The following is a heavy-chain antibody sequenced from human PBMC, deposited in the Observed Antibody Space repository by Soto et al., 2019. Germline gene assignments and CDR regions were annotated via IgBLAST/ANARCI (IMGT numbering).Heavy chain of an antibody. CDR3: ARDTAGGDHYYYGMDV. D-gene: IGHD1-26*01. CDR2: SYYSGST. J-gene: IGHJ6*02. CDR1: GGSISSYY. V-gene: IGHV4-59*01. Sequence: SETLSLTCTVSGGSISSYYWSWIRQPPGKGLEWIGYSYYSGSTNYNPSLKSRVTISVATSKNQFSPKLSSVTAADTAVYYCARDTAGGDHYYYGMDVWGQGTTVTVSS.